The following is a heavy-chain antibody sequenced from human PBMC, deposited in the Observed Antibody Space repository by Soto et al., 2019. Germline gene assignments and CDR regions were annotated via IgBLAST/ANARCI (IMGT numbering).Heavy chain of an antibody. V-gene: IGHV3-13*01. CDR1: GFTFSSYD. CDR3: ARASVGMDV. J-gene: IGHJ6*04. Sequence: EVQLVESGGGLVQPGGSLRLSCAASGFTFSSYDMHWVRQVTGKGLEWVSAIGTAGDTYYSGSVKGRFTISRENAKNSLYLQMNSLRGEDTAVYYCARASVGMDVWGEGTTVTDSS. CDR2: IGTAGDT.